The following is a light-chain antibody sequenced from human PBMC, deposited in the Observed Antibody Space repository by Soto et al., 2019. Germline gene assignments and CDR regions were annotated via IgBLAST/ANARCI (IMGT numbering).Light chain of an antibody. J-gene: IGLJ3*02. CDR2: SSN. CDR1: NSNIGRNT. CDR3: SSWDDSLNGPV. V-gene: IGLV1-44*01. Sequence: QAVVTQPPSVSGTPGQRVTISCSGSNSNIGRNTVTWYQQLPETAPNLLIYSSNQRPSGVPARFAGSKSGTSASLAISGLQSEDEAAYYCSSWDDSLNGPVFGGGTKLTVL.